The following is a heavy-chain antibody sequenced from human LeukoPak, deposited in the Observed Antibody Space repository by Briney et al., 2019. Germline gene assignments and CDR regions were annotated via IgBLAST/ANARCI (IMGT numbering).Heavy chain of an antibody. CDR2: SRDRANSYTT. CDR3: TRLQGSIYVDY. D-gene: IGHD2/OR15-2a*01. V-gene: IGHV3-72*01. J-gene: IGHJ4*02. Sequence: GGSLRLSCAASGFSFSDHYMDWVRQAPGQGLEWVGRSRDRANSYTTEYAASVKGRFTISRDDSNNLVYLQMNSLKADDTAVYYCTRLQGSIYVDYXGQGTLVTV. CDR1: GFSFSDHY.